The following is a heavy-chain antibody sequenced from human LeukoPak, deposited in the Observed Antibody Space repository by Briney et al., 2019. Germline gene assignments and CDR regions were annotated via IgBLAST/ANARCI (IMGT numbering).Heavy chain of an antibody. CDR1: GGSISSYY. CDR2: IFYTGST. V-gene: IGHV4-59*01. CDR3: ARAIGKDSSGYFDY. Sequence: NPSETLSLTCTVSGGSISSYYWSWIRQPPGKGLEWIGYIFYTGSTNYNPSLKSRVTISVLTSKNRFSLKLGSVTAADTAVYYCARAIGKDSSGYFDYWGQGTLVTVSS. D-gene: IGHD3-22*01. J-gene: IGHJ4*02.